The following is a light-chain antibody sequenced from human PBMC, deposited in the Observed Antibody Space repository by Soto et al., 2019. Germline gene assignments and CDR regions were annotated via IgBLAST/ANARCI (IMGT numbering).Light chain of an antibody. Sequence: SYELTQPPSVSVAPGKTARITCGGSNIENKNVHWYQQKPGQAPLLVIYYDSDRPSGIPERFSGSNSGNTATLTISRVEAGDEAYFYCQVWDNSDHVLFGGGIKLTVL. CDR1: NIENKN. J-gene: IGLJ2*01. CDR2: YDS. V-gene: IGLV3-21*04. CDR3: QVWDNSDHVL.